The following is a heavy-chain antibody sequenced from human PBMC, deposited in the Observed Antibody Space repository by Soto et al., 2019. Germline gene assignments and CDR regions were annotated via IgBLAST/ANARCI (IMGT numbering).Heavy chain of an antibody. Sequence: SETLSLPCPVSGCSISSYYWSWIRQPPGKGLEWIGYISYSGSTNYNPSLKSRVTISEDTSKNQFSLKLSSVTAADTAVYYCAAGGYYGSGSFLFDYWGQGTLVTVSS. CDR3: AAGGYYGSGSFLFDY. J-gene: IGHJ4*02. V-gene: IGHV4-59*01. D-gene: IGHD3-10*01. CDR1: GCSISSYY. CDR2: ISYSGST.